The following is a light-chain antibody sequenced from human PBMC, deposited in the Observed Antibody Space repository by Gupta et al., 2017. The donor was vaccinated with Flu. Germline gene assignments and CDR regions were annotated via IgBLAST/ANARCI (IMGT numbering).Light chain of an antibody. CDR3: QADETNNPWV. CDR2: EDT. CDR1: SGSIASNR. Sequence: NFMLTQPHSVSESPGRTVTISCSRTSGSIASNRVQWYQQRTGSAPSIVIYEDTKRPSGVPDRLSGSIDRAANAASLKXAXRKKEDXADYYWQADETNNPWVFGGGKKMNVL. V-gene: IGLV6-57*03. J-gene: IGLJ3*02.